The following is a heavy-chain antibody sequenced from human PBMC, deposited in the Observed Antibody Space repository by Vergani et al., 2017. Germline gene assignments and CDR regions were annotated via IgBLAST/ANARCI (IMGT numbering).Heavy chain of an antibody. CDR3: AKDLAPGYSHGYNGMDV. D-gene: IGHD5-18*01. CDR2: IHYDATNE. V-gene: IGHV3-30*02. CDR1: GFTFSSYG. Sequence: QVQLVESGGGVVQPGGSRRLSCAASGFTFSSYGMHWVRQVPGKGLEWVAYIHYDATNENYADSVKGRFTVARDSSKTPLFLHMNSLRAEDTAVYYCAKDLAPGYSHGYNGMDVWGQGTTVTVSS. J-gene: IGHJ6*02.